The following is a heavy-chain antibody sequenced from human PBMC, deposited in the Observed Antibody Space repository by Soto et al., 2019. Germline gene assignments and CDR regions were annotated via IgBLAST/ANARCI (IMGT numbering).Heavy chain of an antibody. Sequence: PGGSLRLSCAASGFTFSRFALSWVRQAPGKGLQWVSSIVDSGDTTYYAESVKGRFAISRDNSKNTLFLQMNSLGAEDTAVYYCVRGKTTPDYWGQGTLVTVSS. D-gene: IGHD1-7*01. CDR3: VRGKTTPDY. J-gene: IGHJ4*02. CDR2: IVDSGDTT. V-gene: IGHV3-23*01. CDR1: GFTFSRFA.